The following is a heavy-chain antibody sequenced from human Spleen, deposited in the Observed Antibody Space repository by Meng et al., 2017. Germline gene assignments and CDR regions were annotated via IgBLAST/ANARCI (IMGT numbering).Heavy chain of an antibody. CDR1: GGTFSSYA. Sequence: QVHLVHPGGEVKKPGSSVKVSCKASGGTFSSYAISWVRQAPGQGLEWMGGIIPIFGTANYAQKFQGRVTITADESTSTAYMELSSLRSEDTAVYYCARVGGSDGDYADYWGQGTLVTVSS. J-gene: IGHJ4*02. CDR2: IIPIFGTA. CDR3: ARVGGSDGDYADY. V-gene: IGHV1-69*01. D-gene: IGHD4-17*01.